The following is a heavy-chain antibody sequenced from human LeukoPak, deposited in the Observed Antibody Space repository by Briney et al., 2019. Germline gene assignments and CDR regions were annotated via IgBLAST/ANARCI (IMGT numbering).Heavy chain of an antibody. D-gene: IGHD3-10*01. CDR1: GYTFTSYY. CDR2: INPSGGST. Sequence: ASVKVSCKASGYTFTSYYMHWVRQAPGQGLEWMGIINPSGGSTSYAQEFQGRVTMTRDTSTSTVYMELSSLRSEDTAVYYCARGELLWFGELPHAFDIWGQGTMVTVSS. J-gene: IGHJ3*02. V-gene: IGHV1-46*03. CDR3: ARGELLWFGELPHAFDI.